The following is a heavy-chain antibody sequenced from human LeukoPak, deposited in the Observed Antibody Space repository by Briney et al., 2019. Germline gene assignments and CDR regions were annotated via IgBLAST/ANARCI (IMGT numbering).Heavy chain of an antibody. CDR3: ARLHYDSSGYYYFDY. V-gene: IGHV4-59*08. CDR1: GGSISSDY. D-gene: IGHD3-22*01. Sequence: PSETLSLTCTVSGGSISSDYWSWIRQPPGRGLEWIGYIYYSGITNYNPSLKRRVTISVDTSKNQFSLKLSSVTAADTAVYYCARLHYDSSGYYYFDYWGQGTLVTVSS. CDR2: IYYSGIT. J-gene: IGHJ4*02.